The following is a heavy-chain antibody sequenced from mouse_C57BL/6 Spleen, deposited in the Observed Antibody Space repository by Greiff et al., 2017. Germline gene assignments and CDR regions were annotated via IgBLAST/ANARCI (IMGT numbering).Heavy chain of an antibody. CDR2: INPGSGGT. D-gene: IGHD1-1*01. CDR1: GYAFTNYL. Sequence: QVQLKESGAELVRPGTSVKVSCKASGYAFTNYLIEWVKQRPGQGLEWIGVINPGSGGTNYNEKFKGKATLTADKSSSTAYMQLSSLTSEDSAVYFCATHYGSSYGFAYWGQGTLVTVSA. J-gene: IGHJ3*01. V-gene: IGHV1-54*01. CDR3: ATHYGSSYGFAY.